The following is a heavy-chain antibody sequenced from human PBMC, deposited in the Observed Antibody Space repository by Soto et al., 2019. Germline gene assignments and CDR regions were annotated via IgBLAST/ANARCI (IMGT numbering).Heavy chain of an antibody. J-gene: IGHJ6*03. CDR2: INDSGNI. Sequence: WTWIRQTPEKGLEWIGEINDSGNINYNPSLKSRVTILVDTAKKQISLRLSSVTAADTAVYYCARGLILWFGELSRRGGYYYYMDVGGKGTTVTVSS. D-gene: IGHD3-10*01. CDR3: ARGLILWFGELSRRGGYYYYMDV. V-gene: IGHV4-34*01.